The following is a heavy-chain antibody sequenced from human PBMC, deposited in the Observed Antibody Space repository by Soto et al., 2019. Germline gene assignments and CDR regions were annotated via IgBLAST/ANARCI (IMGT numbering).Heavy chain of an antibody. J-gene: IGHJ5*02. V-gene: IGHV1-8*01. D-gene: IGHD4-17*01. Sequence: ASVKVSCKASGYTFTSYDINWVRQATGQGFEYLGWMNPNSGNTGYVKKFQGRVTMTRDTSMSTAYMELSRLRSEDTAVYYCAGGIKYGDCPRWFDNSGPGNLV. CDR1: GYTFTSYD. CDR3: AGGIKYGDCPRWFDN. CDR2: MNPNSGNT.